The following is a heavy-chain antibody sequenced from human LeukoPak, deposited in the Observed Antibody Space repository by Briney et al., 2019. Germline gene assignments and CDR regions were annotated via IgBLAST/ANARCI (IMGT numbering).Heavy chain of an antibody. CDR2: IIPIFGTA. CDR3: ARDKTGDYDFWSGYYRAPGYYYYYMDV. Sequence: ASVQVSCNASGGPFSSYAISWVRPAPGQGLEWMGRIIPIFGTANYTQKFQRRVTITTDESTSTAYLELSSLRSEDTAVYYCARDKTGDYDFWSGYYRAPGYYYYYMDVWGKGTTVTVSS. CDR1: GGPFSSYA. J-gene: IGHJ6*03. D-gene: IGHD3-3*01. V-gene: IGHV1-69*05.